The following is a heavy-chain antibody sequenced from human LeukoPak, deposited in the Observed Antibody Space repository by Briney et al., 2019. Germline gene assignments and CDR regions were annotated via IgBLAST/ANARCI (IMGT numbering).Heavy chain of an antibody. V-gene: IGHV3-7*01. D-gene: IGHD2-2*01. CDR2: IKQDVSEK. Sequence: GGTLRLSCAASGFTFSKSPMTWVRQAPGKGLEWVANIKQDVSEKYYVDSVKGRFTISRDNAKNSLYLQMNSLRAEDTAVYYCARVRKDIVVVPGAMRDTYYFDYWGQGTLVTVSS. J-gene: IGHJ4*02. CDR1: GFTFSKSP. CDR3: ARVRKDIVVVPGAMRDTYYFDY.